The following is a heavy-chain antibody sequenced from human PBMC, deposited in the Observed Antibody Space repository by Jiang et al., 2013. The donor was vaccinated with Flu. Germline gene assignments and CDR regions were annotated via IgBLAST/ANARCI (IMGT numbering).Heavy chain of an antibody. D-gene: IGHD3-22*01. CDR2: IYPSDSDT. V-gene: IGHV5-51*03. J-gene: IGHJ3*02. CDR1: GYRFANYW. CDR3: VRPGDYYDGDGMSDAFDI. Sequence: GAEVKKQGESLKISCKGLGYRFANYWIGWVRQRPGKGLEWMGTIYPSDSDTRYSPSFQGQVTISADRSITTAYLQWSRLKASDTAMYYCVRPGDYYDGDGMSDAFDIWAKGHWSP.